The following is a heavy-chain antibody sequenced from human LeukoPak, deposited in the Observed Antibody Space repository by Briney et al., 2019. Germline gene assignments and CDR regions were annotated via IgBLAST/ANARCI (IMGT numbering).Heavy chain of an antibody. Sequence: SETLSLTCTVSGGXISSYYCSWIRQPPGKGLEWIGYIYYSGSTYYNPSLKSRVTISVDTSKNQFSLKLTSVTAADTAVYYCARLSGSPHPPFDYWGQGTLVTVSS. CDR1: GGXISSYY. J-gene: IGHJ4*02. V-gene: IGHV4-59*08. D-gene: IGHD1-26*01. CDR3: ARLSGSPHPPFDY. CDR2: IYYSGST.